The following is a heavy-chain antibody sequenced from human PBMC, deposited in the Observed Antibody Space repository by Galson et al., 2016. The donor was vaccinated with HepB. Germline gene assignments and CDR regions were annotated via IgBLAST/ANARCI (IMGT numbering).Heavy chain of an antibody. J-gene: IGHJ6*02. CDR3: SRFSVSVKIRLAKFPYPPMDV. Sequence: QSGAEVKKPGESLRISCQGSGYSFTDHWITWVRQVPGKGLEWMGRIDPSDSYANYSPSFQGHVIMSVDKSINTAYLQWSSLKASDIAICYCSRFSVSVKIRLAKFPYPPMDVWGQGTAVTLSS. D-gene: IGHD3-16*01. CDR1: GYSFTDHW. CDR2: IDPSDSYA. V-gene: IGHV5-10-1*01.